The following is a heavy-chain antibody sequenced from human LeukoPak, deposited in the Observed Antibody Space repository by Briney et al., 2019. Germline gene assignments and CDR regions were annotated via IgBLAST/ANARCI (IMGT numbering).Heavy chain of an antibody. D-gene: IGHD5-18*01. V-gene: IGHV3-15*01. CDR3: TTEEYSYGFRA. Sequence: PGGSLRLSCAASGFTFSNAWMSWVRQAPGKGLEWVGRIKSKTDGGTTDYAAPVRGRFTISRDDSKNTLYLQMNSLKTEDTAVYYCTTEEYSYGFRAWGQGTLVTVSS. J-gene: IGHJ4*02. CDR2: IKSKTDGGTT. CDR1: GFTFSNAW.